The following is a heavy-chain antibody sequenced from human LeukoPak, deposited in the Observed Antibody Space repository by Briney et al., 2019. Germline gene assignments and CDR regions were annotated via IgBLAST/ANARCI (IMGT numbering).Heavy chain of an antibody. CDR2: IYYSGST. D-gene: IGHD1-26*01. J-gene: IGHJ3*02. CDR3: ARSGEVIVGDRDAFDI. Sequence: SETLSLTCTVSGGSISSYYWSWIRQPPGKGLEWIGYIYYSGSTNYNPSLKSRVTISVDTSKDQFSLKLGSVTAADTAVYYCARSGEVIVGDRDAFDIGGQGTMVTVSS. CDR1: GGSISSYY. V-gene: IGHV4-59*01.